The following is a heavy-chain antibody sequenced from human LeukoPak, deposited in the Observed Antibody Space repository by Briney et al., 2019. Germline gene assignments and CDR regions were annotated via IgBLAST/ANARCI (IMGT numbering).Heavy chain of an antibody. CDR1: GFTFKDYG. CDR2: IDWNGGGT. CDR3: AKHMRATNTYSFFGLDV. V-gene: IGHV3-9*01. D-gene: IGHD1-26*01. J-gene: IGHJ6*02. Sequence: GGSLRLSCAATGFTFKDYGMHWVRQPPGKGLEWVSSIDWNGGGTDYADSVKGRFTISRDNAKNSLYLQLSSLRPEDTALYYCAKHMRATNTYSFFGLDVWGQGTTVTVSS.